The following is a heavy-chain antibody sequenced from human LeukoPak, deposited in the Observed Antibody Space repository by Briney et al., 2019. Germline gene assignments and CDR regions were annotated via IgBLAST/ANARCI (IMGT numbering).Heavy chain of an antibody. D-gene: IGHD2-15*01. J-gene: IGHJ5*02. Sequence: SETLSLTCTVSGYSISSGYYWGWIRQPPGKGLEWIGEINHSGSTNYNPSLKSRVTISVDTSKNQFSLKLSSVTAADTAVYYCARKGMVVAAGYNWFDPWGQGTLVTVSS. CDR2: INHSGST. CDR3: ARKGMVVAAGYNWFDP. V-gene: IGHV4-38-2*02. CDR1: GYSISSGYY.